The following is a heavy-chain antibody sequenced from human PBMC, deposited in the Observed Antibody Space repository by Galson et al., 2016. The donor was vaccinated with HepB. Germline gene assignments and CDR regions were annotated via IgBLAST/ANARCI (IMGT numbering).Heavy chain of an antibody. V-gene: IGHV1-46*01. D-gene: IGHD2-15*01. J-gene: IGHJ6*03. Sequence: SVKVSCKASGYTFIRFYMHWVRQAPGHGLEWMGMINPTDGTTTYAQNFQGRVTMTRGPSTSTVHMYLSSLRSEDTAVHYCARDRATVGCSSSSCNHYMDVWGKGTTVTVSS. CDR2: INPTDGTT. CDR3: ARDRATVGCSSSSCNHYMDV. CDR1: GYTFIRFY.